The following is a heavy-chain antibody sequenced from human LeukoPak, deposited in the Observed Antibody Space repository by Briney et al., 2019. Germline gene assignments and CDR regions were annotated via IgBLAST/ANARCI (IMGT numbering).Heavy chain of an antibody. V-gene: IGHV1-69-2*01. CDR2: VDPEDGET. CDR1: GYTFTDHY. Sequence: ASVKISCKVSGYTFTDHYMHWVQQAPGKGLEWMGLVDPEDGETIYAEKFQGRVTITADTSTDTAYMELSRLRSEDTAVYNCARGGAMIVVVNEYDYWGQGTLVTVSS. J-gene: IGHJ4*02. D-gene: IGHD3-22*01. CDR3: ARGGAMIVVVNEYDY.